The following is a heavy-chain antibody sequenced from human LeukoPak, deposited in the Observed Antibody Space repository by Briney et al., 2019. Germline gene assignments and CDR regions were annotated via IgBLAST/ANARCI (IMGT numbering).Heavy chain of an antibody. Sequence: PGGSLRLSCAASGFTFSSYAMSWVRQAPGKWLEWVSAISGSVGRTFYADSVKGRFTISRDNSKNTLYLQMNSLRAEDTAVYYCAKRERGSYSLDYWGQGTLVTVSS. CDR3: AKRERGSYSLDY. CDR1: GFTFSSYA. CDR2: ISGSVGRT. J-gene: IGHJ4*02. V-gene: IGHV3-23*01. D-gene: IGHD1-26*01.